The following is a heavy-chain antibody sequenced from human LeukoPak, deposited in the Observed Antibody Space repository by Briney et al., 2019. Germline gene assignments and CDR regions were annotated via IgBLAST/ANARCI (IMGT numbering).Heavy chain of an antibody. V-gene: IGHV4-59*01. CDR1: GGSISSYY. D-gene: IGHD6-13*01. Sequence: SETLSLTCTDSGGSISSYYWSWIRQPPGKGLEWIGYIYYSGSTNYNPSLKSRVTISVDTSKNQFSLKLSSVTAADTAVYYCARALAAAGTVDYWGQGTLVTVSS. CDR2: IYYSGST. CDR3: ARALAAAGTVDY. J-gene: IGHJ4*02.